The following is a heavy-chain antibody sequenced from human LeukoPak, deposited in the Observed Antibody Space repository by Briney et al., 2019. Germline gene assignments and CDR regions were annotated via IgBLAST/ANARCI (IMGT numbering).Heavy chain of an antibody. CDR1: GYTFTSYG. CDR3: ARMPSANYYDSSGPFDI. V-gene: IGHV1-3*03. J-gene: IGHJ3*02. Sequence: ASVKVSCKASGYTFTSYGISWVRQAPGQRLEWMGWINAGNGNTKYSQEFQGRVTITRDTSASTAYMELSSLRSEDMAVYYCARMPSANYYDSSGPFDIWGQGTMVTVSS. CDR2: INAGNGNT. D-gene: IGHD3-22*01.